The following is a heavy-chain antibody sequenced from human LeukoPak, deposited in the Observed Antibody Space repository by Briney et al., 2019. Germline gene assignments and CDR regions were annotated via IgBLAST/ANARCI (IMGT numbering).Heavy chain of an antibody. J-gene: IGHJ4*02. Sequence: PSETLSLTCTVSGGSIRSYYWSWIRQPPGKGLECIGYVYYSGSTDYNPSLKSRVTISVDTSKNQFSLKLSSVTALDTAVYYCARVLYGDCLFDYWGQGTLVTVSS. V-gene: IGHV4-59*12. D-gene: IGHD2-21*02. CDR1: GGSIRSYY. CDR3: ARVLYGDCLFDY. CDR2: VYYSGST.